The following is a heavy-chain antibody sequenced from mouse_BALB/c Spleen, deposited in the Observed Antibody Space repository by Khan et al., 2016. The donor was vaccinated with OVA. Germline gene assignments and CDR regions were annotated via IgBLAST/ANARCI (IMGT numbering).Heavy chain of an antibody. CDR3: VNHGSSSAWFTY. CDR2: INPATDYT. D-gene: IGHD1-1*01. Sequence: QVQLQQSGAELAKPGASVKMSCKASGYIFTSYWMHWVKQRPGQGLEWIGYINPATDYTEYNQKFKNKATLTADKSSSTAYMQLSSLTSEDSAVYYCVNHGSSSAWFTYWGQGTPGTVSA. J-gene: IGHJ3*01. V-gene: IGHV1-7*01. CDR1: GYIFTSYW.